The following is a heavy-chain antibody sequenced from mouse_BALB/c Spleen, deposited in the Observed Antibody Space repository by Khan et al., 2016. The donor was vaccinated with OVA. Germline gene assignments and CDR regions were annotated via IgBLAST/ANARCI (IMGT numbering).Heavy chain of an antibody. Sequence: EVQLLETGPGLVKPSQSLSLTCTVNGYSITSNYAWNWMRQFPGNQLEWMGNISYSGSTNYNPSLKSRLSITRDTSNNKFFLLLSSVTTEASATYYSARGNYYGYASDYWGQGTSVTVSS. CDR3: ARGNYYGYASDY. D-gene: IGHD1-1*01. V-gene: IGHV3-2*02. J-gene: IGHJ4*01. CDR2: ISYSGST. CDR1: GYSITSNYA.